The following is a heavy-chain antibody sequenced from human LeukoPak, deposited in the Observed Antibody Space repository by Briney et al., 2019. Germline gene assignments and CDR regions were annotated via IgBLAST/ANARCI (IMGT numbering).Heavy chain of an antibody. V-gene: IGHV4-34*01. Sequence: SETLSLTCAVYGGSFSGYYWSWIRQPPGKGLEWIGEINHSGSTNYNPSLKSRVSISVDTSQNQFSLKVNSVTAADTAFYYCARLRRYYDSTGYYFDYWGQGTLVTVSS. D-gene: IGHD3-22*01. CDR1: GGSFSGYY. J-gene: IGHJ4*02. CDR2: INHSGST. CDR3: ARLRRYYDSTGYYFDY.